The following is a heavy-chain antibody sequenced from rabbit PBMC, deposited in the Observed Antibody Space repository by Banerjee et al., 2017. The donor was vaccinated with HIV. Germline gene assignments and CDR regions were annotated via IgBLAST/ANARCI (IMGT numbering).Heavy chain of an antibody. CDR1: GIDFSRSFW. J-gene: IGHJ4*01. D-gene: IGHD2-1*01. V-gene: IGHV1S43*01. CDR2: IYPTYGAT. Sequence: QEQLVESGGGLVTLGGSLKLTCKASGIDFSRSFWISWVRQTPGKGLEWIGCIYPTYGATDYANWVNGRFTISLDNAQNTVFLQMTSLTAADTATYFCARDGYDDYGVKINLWGPGTLVTVS. CDR3: ARDGYDDYGVKINL.